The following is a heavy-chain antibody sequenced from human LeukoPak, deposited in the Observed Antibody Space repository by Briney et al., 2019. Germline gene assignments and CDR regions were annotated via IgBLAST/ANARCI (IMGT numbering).Heavy chain of an antibody. CDR3: ARAPTGTGGWNWFDP. Sequence: SETLSLTCTVSGGSISSYYWSWIRQPAGKGLELIGRIYTSGTTNYNPSLKSRATMSVDTSKNQFSLKLSSVTAADTAVYYCARAPTGTGGWNWFDPWGQGTLVTVSS. J-gene: IGHJ5*02. D-gene: IGHD1-1*01. CDR1: GGSISSYY. CDR2: IYTSGTT. V-gene: IGHV4-4*07.